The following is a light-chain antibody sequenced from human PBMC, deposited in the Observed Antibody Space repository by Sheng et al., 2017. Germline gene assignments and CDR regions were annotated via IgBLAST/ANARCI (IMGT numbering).Light chain of an antibody. J-gene: IGKJ3*01. CDR1: QGISSY. Sequence: AIRMTQSPSSFSASTGDRVTITCRASQGISSYLAWYQQKPGKAPKLLIYAASTLQSGVPSRFSDIGSGTDFTLTISCLQSEDFATYYCQQYYSYPFTFGPGTKVDIK. CDR2: AAS. CDR3: QQYYSYPFT. V-gene: IGKV1-8*01.